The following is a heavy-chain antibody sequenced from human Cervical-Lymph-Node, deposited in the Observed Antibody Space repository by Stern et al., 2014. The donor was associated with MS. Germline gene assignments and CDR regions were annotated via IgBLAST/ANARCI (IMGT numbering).Heavy chain of an antibody. J-gene: IGHJ4*02. CDR3: ASCDGYSFAS. CDR2: VHYTGST. Sequence: VQLVESGPGLVKPSETLSLTCVVSGASITTNHWSWIRQSPGKGLEWIGNVHYTGSTTYNPALQSRVTTAIDTSPKQFPLSRGSVPAADTAVYFCASCDGYSFASWGQGTLVTVSS. V-gene: IGHV4-59*08. CDR1: GASITTNH. D-gene: IGHD4-17*01.